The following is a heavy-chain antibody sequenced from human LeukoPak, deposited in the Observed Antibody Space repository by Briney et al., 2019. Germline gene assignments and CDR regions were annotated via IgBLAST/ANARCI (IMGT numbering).Heavy chain of an antibody. CDR3: ATENGFNDY. CDR1: GGPFSGYY. Sequence: PAETLSLTCAVYGGPFSGYYGSWIRQPPGKGLEWIGEINHSGSTNYNPSLKTPVSISVDTSKNQFSLKLSSVTAADTAVYYCATENGFNDYWGQGTLVTVSS. CDR2: INHSGST. D-gene: IGHD2-8*01. J-gene: IGHJ4*02. V-gene: IGHV4-34*01.